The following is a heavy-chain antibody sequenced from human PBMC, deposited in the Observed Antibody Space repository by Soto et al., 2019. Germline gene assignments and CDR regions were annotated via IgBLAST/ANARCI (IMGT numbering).Heavy chain of an antibody. CDR3: ARVLRYFDWTLDY. J-gene: IGHJ4*02. V-gene: IGHV3-21*01. CDR2: ISSSSSYI. Sequence: VGSLRLSCAASGFTFSSYSMNWVRQAPGKGLEWVSSISSSSSYIYYADSVKGRFTISRDNAKNSLYLQMNSLRAEDTAVYYCARVLRYFDWTLDYWGQGTLVTVSS. D-gene: IGHD3-9*01. CDR1: GFTFSSYS.